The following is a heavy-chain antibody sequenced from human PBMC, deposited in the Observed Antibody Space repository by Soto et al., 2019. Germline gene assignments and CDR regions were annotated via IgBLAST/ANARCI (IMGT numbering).Heavy chain of an antibody. J-gene: IGHJ5*02. CDR3: ARYGGYEGLRFDP. V-gene: IGHV4-30-4*01. CDR1: GCSISSGDYY. Sequence: QVQLQESGPGLVKPSQTLSLTCTVSGCSISSGDYYWSWIRQPPGKGLEWIGYIFYSGSTYYNPSLQSRLTISVDKSKNQFSLKLSSVTAADTAVYFCARYGGYEGLRFDPWGQGTLVTVSS. CDR2: IFYSGST. D-gene: IGHD5-12*01.